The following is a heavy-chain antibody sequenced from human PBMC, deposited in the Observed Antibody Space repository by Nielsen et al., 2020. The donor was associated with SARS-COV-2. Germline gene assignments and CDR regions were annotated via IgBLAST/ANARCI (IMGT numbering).Heavy chain of an antibody. J-gene: IGHJ3*02. CDR3: ARGYCSSTSCPAGAFDI. Sequence: SETLSLTCTVSGGSISSYYWSWIRQPPGKGLEWIGYIYYSGSTNYNPSLKSRVTISVDTSKNQFSLKLSSVTAADTAVYYCARGYCSSTSCPAGAFDIWGQGTMVTVSS. D-gene: IGHD2-2*01. CDR2: IYYSGST. CDR1: GGSISSYY. V-gene: IGHV4-59*08.